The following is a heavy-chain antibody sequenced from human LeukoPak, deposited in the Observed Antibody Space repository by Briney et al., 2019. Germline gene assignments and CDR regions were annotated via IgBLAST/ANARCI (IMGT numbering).Heavy chain of an antibody. D-gene: IGHD3-22*01. Sequence: SEALSLTCAVYGGSFSGYYWSWIRQPPGKGLEWIGEINHSGSTNYNPSRKSRVTISVDTSKNQISLNLNFVTAADTAVYYCARGGYDSSGYDYWGQGTLVTVSS. CDR1: GGSFSGYY. CDR2: INHSGST. CDR3: ARGGYDSSGYDY. V-gene: IGHV4-34*01. J-gene: IGHJ4*02.